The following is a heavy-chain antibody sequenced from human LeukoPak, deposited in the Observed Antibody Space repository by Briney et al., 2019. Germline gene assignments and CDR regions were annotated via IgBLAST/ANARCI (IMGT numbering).Heavy chain of an antibody. D-gene: IGHD6-19*01. J-gene: IGHJ6*02. CDR1: GYTFTGYY. Sequence: ASVKVSCKASGYTFTGYYMHWVRQAPGRGLEWMGWINPNSGGTNYAQKFQGRVTMTRDTSISTAYMELSRLRSDDTAVYYCARDWYSSGWYLRYYYGMDVWGQGTTVTVSS. CDR2: INPNSGGT. CDR3: ARDWYSSGWYLRYYYGMDV. V-gene: IGHV1-2*02.